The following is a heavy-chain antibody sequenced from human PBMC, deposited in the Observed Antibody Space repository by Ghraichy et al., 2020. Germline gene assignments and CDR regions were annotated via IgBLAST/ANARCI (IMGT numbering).Heavy chain of an antibody. Sequence: GESLNISCKASGYTFTSYGISWVRQAPGQGLEWMGWISAYNGNTNYAQKLQGRVTMTTDTSTSTAYMELRSLRSDDTAVYYCARSARNPVVVVPAAIFDYWGQGTLVTVSS. V-gene: IGHV1-18*01. CDR1: GYTFTSYG. D-gene: IGHD2-2*01. CDR2: ISAYNGNT. CDR3: ARSARNPVVVVPAAIFDY. J-gene: IGHJ4*02.